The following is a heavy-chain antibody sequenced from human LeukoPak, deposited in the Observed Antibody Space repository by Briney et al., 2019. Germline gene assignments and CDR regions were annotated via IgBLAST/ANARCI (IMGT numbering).Heavy chain of an antibody. Sequence: ASVKVSCKASGYTFTAYYMHWVRQAPGQGLEWMGWINPNSGGTKYAQNFQGRVTMTRDTSISTAYMELSSLRSDDTAVYYCARDRGGDAFDIWGQGTMVTASS. D-gene: IGHD3-10*01. CDR1: GYTFTAYY. CDR3: ARDRGGDAFDI. CDR2: INPNSGGT. V-gene: IGHV1-2*02. J-gene: IGHJ3*02.